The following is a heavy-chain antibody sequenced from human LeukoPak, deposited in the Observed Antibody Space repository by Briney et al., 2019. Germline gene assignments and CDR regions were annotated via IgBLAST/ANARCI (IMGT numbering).Heavy chain of an antibody. CDR1: GFTFSSYA. CDR3: ARSSISGYAYYFDY. Sequence: GGSLRLSCAASGFTFSSYAMHWVRQAPGKGLECVAFISDDGTNTYYADSVKGRFTISRDNSKNTLYLQMDSLRAEDTALYYCARSSISGYAYYFDYWGQGTLVTVYS. V-gene: IGHV3-30*04. CDR2: ISDDGTNT. D-gene: IGHD5-12*01. J-gene: IGHJ4*01.